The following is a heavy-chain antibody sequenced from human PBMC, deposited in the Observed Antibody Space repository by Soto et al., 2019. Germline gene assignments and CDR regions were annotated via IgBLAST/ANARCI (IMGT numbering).Heavy chain of an antibody. V-gene: IGHV5-51*01. Sequence: PGESLKISCKGSGYSFTRYWIGWVRQMPGKGLECMGIVYPDDSDTRYSPSFQGRVTMSADKSINTAYLQWSSLKASDTAMYYLARRGGYCIGSSCYASNWFDPWGQGTLVTVSS. D-gene: IGHD2-15*01. CDR1: GYSFTRYW. J-gene: IGHJ5*02. CDR3: ARRGGYCIGSSCYASNWFDP. CDR2: VYPDDSDT.